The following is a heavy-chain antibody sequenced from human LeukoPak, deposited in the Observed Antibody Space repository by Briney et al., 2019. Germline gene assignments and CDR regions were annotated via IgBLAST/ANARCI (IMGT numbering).Heavy chain of an antibody. D-gene: IGHD1-7*01. V-gene: IGHV4-39*07. Sequence: PSETLSLTCTVSGGSISRSGYYWGWVRQPPGKGLEWIGSMYHSGSTYYNPSLKSRVTISIDTSKNQFSLRLSSVTAADTAVYYCARERNWNSAFDIWGQGTMVTVSS. CDR3: ARERNWNSAFDI. CDR2: MYHSGST. J-gene: IGHJ3*02. CDR1: GGSISRSGYY.